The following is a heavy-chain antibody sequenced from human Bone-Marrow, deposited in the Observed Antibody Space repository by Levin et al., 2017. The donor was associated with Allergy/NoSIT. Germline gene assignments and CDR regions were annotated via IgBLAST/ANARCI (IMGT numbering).Heavy chain of an antibody. Sequence: GGSLRLSCAASGFTFSTYSMNWVRQAPGKGLEWVSSMSSNTNFRNYADSVKGRFTISRDNAKNSLSLQMTSLRPEDTAVYYCARLFCGGNCLSWYFDLWGRGTMVTVSS. V-gene: IGHV3-21*01. D-gene: IGHD2-21*02. CDR3: ARLFCGGNCLSWYFDL. J-gene: IGHJ2*01. CDR2: MSSNTNFR. CDR1: GFTFSTYS.